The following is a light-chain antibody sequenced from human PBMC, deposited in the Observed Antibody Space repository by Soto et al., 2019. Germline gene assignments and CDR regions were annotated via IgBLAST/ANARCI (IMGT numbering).Light chain of an antibody. Sequence: QSVLTQPPSVSGAPGQRVTISCTGSSSNIGAGYDVHWYQQLPGTAPKLLIYGNSNRPSGVPDRFSGSKSGTSASLAITGPQAEDEADYYGQSYDSSLSGNVVFGGGTKLTVL. CDR1: SSNIGAGYD. V-gene: IGLV1-40*01. CDR2: GNS. CDR3: QSYDSSLSGNVV. J-gene: IGLJ2*01.